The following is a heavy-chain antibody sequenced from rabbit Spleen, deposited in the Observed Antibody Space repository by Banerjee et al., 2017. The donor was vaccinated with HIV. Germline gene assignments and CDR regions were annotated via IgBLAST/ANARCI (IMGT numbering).Heavy chain of an antibody. V-gene: IGHV1S45*01. D-gene: IGHD1-1*01. J-gene: IGHJ6*01. CDR1: GFSFSSSYD. CDR3: ARDTSSSFSSYGMDL. CDR2: IDTGSSGFT. Sequence: QEQLVESGGGLVKPGASLTLTCTVSGFSFSSSYDMCWVRQAPGKGLEWIGCIDTGSSGFTYFASWAKGRFTISKTSSTTVTLQMTSLTAADTATYFCARDTSSSFSSYGMDLWGPGTLVTVS.